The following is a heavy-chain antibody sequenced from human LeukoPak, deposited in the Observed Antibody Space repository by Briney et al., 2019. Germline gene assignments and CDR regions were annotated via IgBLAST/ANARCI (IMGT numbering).Heavy chain of an antibody. J-gene: IGHJ6*02. CDR1: GGTFSSYA. V-gene: IGHV1-69*04. D-gene: IGHD3-10*01. CDR3: ARGVRYYYGSGRPYYYYGMDV. Sequence: SVKVSSKASGGTFSSYAISWVRQAPGQGLEWMGRIIPILGIANYAQKFQGRVTITADKSTSTAYMELSSLRSEDTAVYYCARGVRYYYGSGRPYYYYGMDVWGQGTTVTVSS. CDR2: IIPILGIA.